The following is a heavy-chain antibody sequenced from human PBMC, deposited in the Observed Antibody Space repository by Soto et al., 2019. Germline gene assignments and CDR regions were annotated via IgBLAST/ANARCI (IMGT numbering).Heavy chain of an antibody. CDR1: GFTFSSYW. J-gene: IGHJ6*02. CDR3: AAEQGYCSSTSCYYYYYYYFMDF. V-gene: IGHV3-7*01. Sequence: GSLRPSCAASGFTFSSYWMSWVRQAPGKGLEWVANIKQDGSEKYYVDSVKGRFTISRDNAKNSLYLQMNSLRAEDTAVYYCAAEQGYCSSTSCYYYYYYYFMDFWGQGATVTVSS. CDR2: IKQDGSEK. D-gene: IGHD2-2*01.